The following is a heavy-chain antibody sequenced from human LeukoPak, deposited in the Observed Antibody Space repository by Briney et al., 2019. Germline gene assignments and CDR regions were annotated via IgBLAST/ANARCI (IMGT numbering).Heavy chain of an antibody. J-gene: IGHJ4*02. D-gene: IGHD1-1*01. CDR3: AREGRDFGPHKLAGFDC. CDR2: INPNSGAT. CDR1: GYTFTDYY. V-gene: IGHV1-2*02. Sequence: GASVKVSCKTSGYTFTDYYMHWVRQAPGQRLEWMGWINPNSGATNYVQEFQGRVTMTRDTSVTTAYMELSGLRSDDTAVYYCAREGRDFGPHKLAGFDCWGQGTLVTVSS.